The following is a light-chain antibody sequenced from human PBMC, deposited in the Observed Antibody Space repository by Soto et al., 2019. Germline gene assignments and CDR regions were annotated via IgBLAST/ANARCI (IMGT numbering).Light chain of an antibody. Sequence: QSVLTQPPSVSGAPGQRVTISCTGSSSNIGAGFDVHWYQHHPGKDPKLMIYQVSNRPSGVSNRFSGSKSGNTASLTISGLQAEDEADYFCSSYSSSSTFYVFGAGTKVTVL. CDR2: QVS. J-gene: IGLJ1*01. CDR3: SSYSSSSTFYV. V-gene: IGLV1-40*01. CDR1: SSNIGAGFD.